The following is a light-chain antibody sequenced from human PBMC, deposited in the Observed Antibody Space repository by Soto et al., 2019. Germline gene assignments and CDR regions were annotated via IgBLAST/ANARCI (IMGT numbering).Light chain of an antibody. CDR3: SSYTTTVDVL. Sequence: QSALTQPASVSGSPGQSITISCTGTSSDVGGYNFVSWYQQHPGKAPKLIIYEVNNRPSGVSDRFSGSKSDNTASLTISGLQAEDEADYYCSSYTTTVDVLFGGGTKLTVL. CDR1: SSDVGGYNF. J-gene: IGLJ2*01. CDR2: EVN. V-gene: IGLV2-14*01.